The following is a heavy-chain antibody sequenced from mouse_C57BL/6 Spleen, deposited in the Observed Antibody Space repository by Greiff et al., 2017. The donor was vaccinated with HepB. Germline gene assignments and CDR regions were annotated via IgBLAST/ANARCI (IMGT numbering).Heavy chain of an antibody. Sequence: DVKLVESGGGLVQPGGSLSLSCAASGFTFTDYYMSWVRQPPGKALEWLGFIRNKANGYTTEYSASVKGRFTISRDNSQSILYLQMNALRAEDSATYYCARLRRDWYVDVWGTGTTVTVSS. CDR1: GFTFTDYY. CDR3: ARLRRDWYVDV. D-gene: IGHD2-12*01. V-gene: IGHV7-3*01. CDR2: IRNKANGYTT. J-gene: IGHJ1*03.